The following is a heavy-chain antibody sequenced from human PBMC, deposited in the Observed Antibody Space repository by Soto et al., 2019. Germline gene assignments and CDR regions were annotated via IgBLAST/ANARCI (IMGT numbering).Heavy chain of an antibody. CDR2: IYPGDSDT. J-gene: IGHJ6*03. CDR1: GYSFTSYW. D-gene: IGHD5-12*01. Sequence: GESLKISCKGSGYSFTSYWIGWVRQMPGKGLEWMGIIYPGDSDTRYSPSFQGQVTISADKSISTAYLQWSSLKASDTAMYYCARRQAGYDPLDRSYYYYMDVWGKGTTVTVSS. CDR3: ARRQAGYDPLDRSYYYYMDV. V-gene: IGHV5-51*01.